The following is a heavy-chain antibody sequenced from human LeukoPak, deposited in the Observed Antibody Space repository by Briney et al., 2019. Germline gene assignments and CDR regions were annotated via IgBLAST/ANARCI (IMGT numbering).Heavy chain of an antibody. J-gene: IGHJ3*02. CDR3: AKACYGDYGPFDN. D-gene: IGHD4-17*01. V-gene: IGHV3-33*05. CDR2: IPSDGSYT. CDR1: GFNFNSQG. Sequence: PGRSLRLSCEVDGFNFNSQGMHWVSQAPGKGLEWVALIPSDGSYTYYADSVKGRFTISRDNSKNTLSLQMNSVRPGDPAVYYWAKACYGDYGPFDNWGQGTMVTVSS.